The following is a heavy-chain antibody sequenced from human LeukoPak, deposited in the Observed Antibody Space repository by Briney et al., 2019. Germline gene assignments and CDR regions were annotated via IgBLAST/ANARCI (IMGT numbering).Heavy chain of an antibody. Sequence: PGVSLRLSCAASGFTFSSYAMSWVRQAPGKGLEWVSAISGSGGSTYYADSVKGRFTISRDNSKNTLYLQMNSLRAEDTAVYYCAKAPHGFVVVPAAIDYWGQGTLVTVSS. CDR3: AKAPHGFVVVPAAIDY. CDR1: GFTFSSYA. V-gene: IGHV3-23*01. J-gene: IGHJ4*02. CDR2: ISGSGGST. D-gene: IGHD2-2*01.